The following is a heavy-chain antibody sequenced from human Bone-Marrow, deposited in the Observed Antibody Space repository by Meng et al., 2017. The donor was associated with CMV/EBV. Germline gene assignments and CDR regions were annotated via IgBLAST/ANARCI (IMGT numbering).Heavy chain of an antibody. D-gene: IGHD6-19*01. CDR2: INAANGNT. CDR1: GYSFSSYG. J-gene: IGHJ4*02. Sequence: SGYSFSSYGWHWVRQAPGQRLGWMGWINAANGNTKFSQKFQGRVTITRDTSASTAYLELISLTSEDTALYYCARDSNGYSSGWYFFDYWGQGTLVTVSS. V-gene: IGHV1-3*01. CDR3: ARDSNGYSSGWYFFDY.